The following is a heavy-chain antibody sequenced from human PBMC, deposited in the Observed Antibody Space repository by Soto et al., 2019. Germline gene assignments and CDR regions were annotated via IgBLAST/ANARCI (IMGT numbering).Heavy chain of an antibody. Sequence: EVQLLESGGGLVQPGGSLRLSCAASGYTFSSYAMSWVRQAPGKGLEWVSAISGSGGSTYYADSVKGRFTISRDNSKNTLYLQMNSLRAEDTAVYYCAKDLNYDYYFDYWGQGTLVTVSS. CDR3: AKDLNYDYYFDY. CDR1: GYTFSSYA. J-gene: IGHJ4*02. V-gene: IGHV3-23*01. D-gene: IGHD1-7*01. CDR2: ISGSGGST.